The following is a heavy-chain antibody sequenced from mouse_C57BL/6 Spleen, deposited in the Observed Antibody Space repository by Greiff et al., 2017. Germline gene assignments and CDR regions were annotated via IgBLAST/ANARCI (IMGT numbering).Heavy chain of an antibody. CDR1: GYTFTDYE. V-gene: IGHV1-15*01. CDR3: TKGGTVEGYFDV. Sequence: QVQLQQSGAELVRPGASVTLSCKASGYTFTDYEMHWVKQTPVHGLEWIGAIDPETGGTAYNQKFKGKAILTADKSSSTAYMELRSLTSEDSAVYYCTKGGTVEGYFDVWGTGTTVTVSS. D-gene: IGHD1-1*01. J-gene: IGHJ1*03. CDR2: IDPETGGT.